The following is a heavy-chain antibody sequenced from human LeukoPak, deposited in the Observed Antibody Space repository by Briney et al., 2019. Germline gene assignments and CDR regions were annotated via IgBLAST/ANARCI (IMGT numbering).Heavy chain of an antibody. D-gene: IGHD2-2*01. CDR3: ARDQGYCSSTSCYEFDY. CDR1: GFTFSSYS. V-gene: IGHV3-21*01. Sequence: GGSLRLSCAASGFTFSSYSMNWVRHAPGKGLEWVSSISSSSSYIYYADSVKGRFTISRDNAKNSLYLQMNSLRAEDTAVYYCARDQGYCSSTSCYEFDYWGQGTLVTVSS. CDR2: ISSSSSYI. J-gene: IGHJ4*02.